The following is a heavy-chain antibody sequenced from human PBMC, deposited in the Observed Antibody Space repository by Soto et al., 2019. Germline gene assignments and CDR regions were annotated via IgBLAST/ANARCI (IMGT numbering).Heavy chain of an antibody. Sequence: ASVKVSCKASGGTFSSYAISWVRQAPGQGLEWMGGIIPIFGTANYAQKFQGRVTITADKSTSTAYMELSSLRSEDTAVYYCARGYLSPKPSSFGVVVGMDVWGQGTTVTVSS. D-gene: IGHD3-3*01. CDR1: GGTFSSYA. V-gene: IGHV1-69*06. CDR2: IIPIFGTA. J-gene: IGHJ6*02. CDR3: ARGYLSPKPSSFGVVVGMDV.